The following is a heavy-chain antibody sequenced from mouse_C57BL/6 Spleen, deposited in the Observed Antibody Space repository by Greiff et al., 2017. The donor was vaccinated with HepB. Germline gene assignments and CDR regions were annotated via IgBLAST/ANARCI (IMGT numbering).Heavy chain of an antibody. CDR3: ARHDYGSSHWYFDV. Sequence: QVQLQQPGAELVRPGSSVKLSCKASGYTFTSYWMHWVKQRPIQGLEWIGNIDPSDSETHYNQKFKDKATLTVDKSSSTAYMQLSSLTSEDSAVYYCARHDYGSSHWYFDVWGTGTTVTVSS. CDR1: GYTFTSYW. CDR2: IDPSDSET. V-gene: IGHV1-52*01. D-gene: IGHD1-1*01. J-gene: IGHJ1*03.